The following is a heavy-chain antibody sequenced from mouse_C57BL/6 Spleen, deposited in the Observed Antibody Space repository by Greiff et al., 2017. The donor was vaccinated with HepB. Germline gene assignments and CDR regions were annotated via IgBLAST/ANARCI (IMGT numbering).Heavy chain of an antibody. V-gene: IGHV5-4*01. J-gene: IGHJ2*01. CDR2: ISDGGSYT. CDR3: ARDPPITFDY. CDR1: GFTFSSYA. D-gene: IGHD1-1*01. Sequence: EVKVVESGGGLVKPGGSLKLSCAASGFTFSSYAMSWVRQTPEKRLEWVATISDGGSYTYYPDNVKGRFTISRDNAKNNLYLQMSHLKSEDTAMYYCARDPPITFDYWGQGTTLTVSS.